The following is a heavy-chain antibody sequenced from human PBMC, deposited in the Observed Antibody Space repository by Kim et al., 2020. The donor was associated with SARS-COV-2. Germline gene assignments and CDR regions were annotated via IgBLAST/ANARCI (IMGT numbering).Heavy chain of an antibody. CDR1: GFSFSDYS. V-gene: IGHV3-21*01. CDR2: ISGTGSYK. D-gene: IGHD3-9*01. CDR3: ARDGDDVVTGSYPHNWF. Sequence: GGSLRLSCAVAGFSFSDYSMNWVRQAPGKGLEWVSSISGTGSYKFYADSLGGRFTISRDNAKNTLYLEIYNLRAEDTALYYCARDGDDVVTGSYPHNWF. J-gene: IGHJ5*01.